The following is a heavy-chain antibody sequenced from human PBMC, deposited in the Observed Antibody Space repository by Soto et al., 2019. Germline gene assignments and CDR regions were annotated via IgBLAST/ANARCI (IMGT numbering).Heavy chain of an antibody. CDR2: IYYSGST. CDR3: ARRGLGYYDSSGYPDYYYYGMDV. V-gene: IGHV4-39*01. Sequence: PSETLSLTCAVSGGSISSGGYSWGWIRQPPGKGLEWIGSIYYSGSTYYNPSLKSRVTISVDTSKNQFSLKLSSVTAADTAVYYCARRGLGYYDSSGYPDYYYYGMDVWGQGTTVTVSS. CDR1: GGSISSGGYS. D-gene: IGHD3-22*01. J-gene: IGHJ6*02.